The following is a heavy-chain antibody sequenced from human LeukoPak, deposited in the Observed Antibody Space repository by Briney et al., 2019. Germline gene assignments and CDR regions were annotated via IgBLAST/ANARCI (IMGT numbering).Heavy chain of an antibody. Sequence: GGSLRLSCEASGFSFSSYEMNWVRQAPGKGLEWVSYTSISGYTIHYADSVKGRFTISRDNGKNLVSLQMNSLRDEDTAVYYCARADRDGNKRFLDWGQGTLVTVSS. J-gene: IGHJ4*02. D-gene: IGHD5-24*01. V-gene: IGHV3-48*03. CDR1: GFSFSSYE. CDR3: ARADRDGNKRFLD. CDR2: TSISGYTI.